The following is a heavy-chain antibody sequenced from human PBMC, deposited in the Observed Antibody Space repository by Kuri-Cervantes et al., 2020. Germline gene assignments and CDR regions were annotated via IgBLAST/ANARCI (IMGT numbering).Heavy chain of an antibody. D-gene: IGHD5-18*01. J-gene: IGHJ4*02. Sequence: GESLKISCAASGFTFSDYYMRWIRQAPGKGLEWVSYISGSGSIIYYADSVKGRFTISRDNAKNSLYLQMNSLRAEDTAVYYCARAPNQYTYAVDYWGQGTLVTVSS. CDR3: ARAPNQYTYAVDY. CDR2: ISGSGSII. V-gene: IGHV3-11*04. CDR1: GFTFSDYY.